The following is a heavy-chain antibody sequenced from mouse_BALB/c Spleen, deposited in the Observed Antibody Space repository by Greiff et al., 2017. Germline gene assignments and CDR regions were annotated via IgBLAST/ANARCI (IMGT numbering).Heavy chain of an antibody. J-gene: IGHJ3*01. D-gene: IGHD2-4*01. CDR3: ARSYDYDWCAY. V-gene: IGHV5-17*02. CDR1: GFTFSSFG. Sequence: DVMLVESGGGLVQPGGSRKLSCAASGFTFSSFGMHWVRQAPEKGLEWVAYISSGSSTIYYADTVKGRFTISRDNPKNTLFLQMTSLRSEDTAMYYCARSYDYDWCAYWGQGTLVTVSA. CDR2: ISSGSSTI.